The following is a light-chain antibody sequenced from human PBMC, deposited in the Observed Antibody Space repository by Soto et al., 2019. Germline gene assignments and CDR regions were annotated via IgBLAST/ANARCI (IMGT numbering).Light chain of an antibody. CDR1: SSDVGRYNY. J-gene: IGLJ1*01. CDR2: DVN. CDR3: SSYTSSSSRG. Sequence: QAGLTQPSPLSGSPGQSITISCIGTSSDVGRYNYVSWYQQHPGQAPRLMIYDVNNRPSGVSNRFSGSKSDNTASLTISGLQAEDEADYYCSSYTSSSSRGFGTGTKVTV. V-gene: IGLV2-14*01.